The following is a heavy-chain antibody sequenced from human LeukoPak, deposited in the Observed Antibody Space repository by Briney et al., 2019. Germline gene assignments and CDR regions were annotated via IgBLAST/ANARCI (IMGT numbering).Heavy chain of an antibody. V-gene: IGHV4-59*01. D-gene: IGHD4-17*01. CDR3: ARGYGDYWRE. CDR1: GGSISSYY. Sequence: SETPSLTCTVSGGSISSYYWSWIRQPPGKGLEWIGYIYYSGSTNYNPSLKSRVTISVDTSKNQFSLKLSSVTAADTAVYYCARGYGDYWREWGQGTLVTVSS. J-gene: IGHJ4*02. CDR2: IYYSGST.